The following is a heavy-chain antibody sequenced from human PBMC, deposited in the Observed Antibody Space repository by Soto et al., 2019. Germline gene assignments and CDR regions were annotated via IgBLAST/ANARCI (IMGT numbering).Heavy chain of an antibody. D-gene: IGHD4-17*01. Sequence: PSETLSLTCTVSGGSISSYYWSWIRQPPGKGLEWIGYIYYSGSTNYNPSLKSRVTISVDTSKNQFSLKLSSVTAADTAVYYCARHSYYGDYPNYYSYYMEFWGKGTTVTVSS. CDR1: GGSISSYY. V-gene: IGHV4-59*08. CDR2: IYYSGST. CDR3: ARHSYYGDYPNYYSYYMEF. J-gene: IGHJ6*03.